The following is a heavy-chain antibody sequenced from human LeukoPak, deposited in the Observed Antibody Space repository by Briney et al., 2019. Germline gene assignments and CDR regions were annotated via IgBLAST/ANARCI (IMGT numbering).Heavy chain of an antibody. J-gene: IGHJ4*02. D-gene: IGHD2-8*02. CDR3: ARTSQPLVFDY. CDR1: GGTFSSYA. Sequence: SVKASCKASGGTFSSYAISWVRQAPGQGLEWMGGIFPIFGTANYAQKFQGRVTITADESTSTAYMELSSLRSEDTAVYYCARTSQPLVFDYWGQGTLVTVSS. V-gene: IGHV1-69*13. CDR2: IFPIFGTA.